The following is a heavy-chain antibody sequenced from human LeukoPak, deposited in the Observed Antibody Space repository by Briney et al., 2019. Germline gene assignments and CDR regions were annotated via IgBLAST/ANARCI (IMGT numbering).Heavy chain of an antibody. D-gene: IGHD3/OR15-3a*01. CDR1: GFTFSSYG. CDR2: IRYDGSNK. CDR3: ATPWDFWTSFAY. V-gene: IGHV3-30*02. J-gene: IGHJ4*02. Sequence: PGGSLRLSCAASGFTFSSYGMHWVRQVPGKGLEGGAFIRYDGSNKYYADSVKGRFTISRDNSKNTLYLQMNSLRAEDTAVYYCATPWDFWTSFAYWGQGTLVTVSS.